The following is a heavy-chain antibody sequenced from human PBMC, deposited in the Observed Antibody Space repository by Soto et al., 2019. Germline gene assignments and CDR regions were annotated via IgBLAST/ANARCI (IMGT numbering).Heavy chain of an antibody. D-gene: IGHD3-10*01. CDR1: GYIFTDYY. CDR3: AADTLQKAV. J-gene: IGHJ4*02. V-gene: IGHV1-58*02. Sequence: SVKVSCKASGYIFTDYYMHWVRQARGQRLGWIGWIVVGNSKTNYAQKFQDRVTITRDTSTSTSYLQMSSLTSADTAVYYCAADTLQKAVWGQGTLVTVSS. CDR2: IVVGNSKT.